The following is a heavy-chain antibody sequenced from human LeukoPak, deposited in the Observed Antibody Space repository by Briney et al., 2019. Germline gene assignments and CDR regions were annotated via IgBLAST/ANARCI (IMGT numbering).Heavy chain of an antibody. CDR1: GGTFSSYV. CDR2: IIPIFGTA. Sequence: SVKVSCKASGGTFSSYVINWVRQAPGQGLEWMGGIIPIFGTANYAQKFQGRVTITADESTGTAYMELSSLRSEDTAMYYCARALLRYCSSTSCYWFDPWGQGTLVTVPS. CDR3: ARALLRYCSSTSCYWFDP. D-gene: IGHD2-2*01. V-gene: IGHV1-69*13. J-gene: IGHJ5*02.